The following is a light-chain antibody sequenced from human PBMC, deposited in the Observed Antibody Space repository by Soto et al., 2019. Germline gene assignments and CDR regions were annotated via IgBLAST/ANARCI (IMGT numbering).Light chain of an antibody. V-gene: IGKV1-12*01. CDR1: QVIISW. Sequence: DIQMTQSPSSVSASVGDRVTITCRASQVIISWLAWYQQKPGKATQLLIYAVSSLQSGVQSRFRGRGSGTDFTLTISSLQPEDFTNSYCQQANSFPRTFGQGTKLEIK. J-gene: IGKJ2*01. CDR2: AVS. CDR3: QQANSFPRT.